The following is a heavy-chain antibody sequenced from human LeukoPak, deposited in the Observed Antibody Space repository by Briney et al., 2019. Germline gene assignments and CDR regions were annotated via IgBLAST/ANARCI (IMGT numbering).Heavy chain of an antibody. CDR1: GFTVSSNY. Sequence: GGSLRLSCAASGFTVSSNYMSWVRQAPGKGLEWVSVIYSGGSTYYADSVKGRFTISRDNSKNTPYLQMNSLRAEDTAVYYCARAPLEYYYGMDVWGKGTTVTVSS. CDR3: ARAPLEYYYGMDV. J-gene: IGHJ6*04. D-gene: IGHD3-3*01. V-gene: IGHV3-53*01. CDR2: IYSGGST.